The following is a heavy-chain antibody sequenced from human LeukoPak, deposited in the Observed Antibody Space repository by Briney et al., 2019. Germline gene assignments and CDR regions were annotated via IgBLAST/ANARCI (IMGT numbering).Heavy chain of an antibody. Sequence: SQTLSLTCAVYGESVSGYYWSWIRQPPGQGLEWIGEINHSGSTNYNPSRKSRVTLSADTSKNQFSLTVSSATAADTAVYYCARARGEVGIDYWGQGTLVTVSS. CDR2: INHSGST. CDR1: GESVSGYY. V-gene: IGHV4-34*01. CDR3: ARARGEVGIDY. D-gene: IGHD3-10*01. J-gene: IGHJ4*02.